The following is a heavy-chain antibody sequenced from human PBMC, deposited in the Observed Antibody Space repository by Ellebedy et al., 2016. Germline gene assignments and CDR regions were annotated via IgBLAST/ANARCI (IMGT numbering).Heavy chain of an antibody. CDR2: IYYSGST. D-gene: IGHD6-13*01. Sequence: SETLSLXXTVSGGSISSGGYYWSWIRQHPGKGLEWIGYIYYSGSTYYNPSLKSRVTISVDTSKNQFSLKLSSVTAADTAVYYCAASIAAAGEVPFDYWGQGTLVTVSS. V-gene: IGHV4-31*03. J-gene: IGHJ4*02. CDR3: AASIAAAGEVPFDY. CDR1: GGSISSGGYY.